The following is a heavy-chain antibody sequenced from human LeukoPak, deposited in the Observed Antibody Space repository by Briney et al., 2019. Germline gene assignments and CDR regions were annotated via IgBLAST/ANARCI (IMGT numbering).Heavy chain of an antibody. CDR1: GGSFSGYY. D-gene: IGHD3-10*01. Sequence: SETLSLTCAVYGGSFSGYYWSWIRQPPGKGLEWIGEINHSGSTNYNPSLKSRVTISVDTSKNQFSLKLSSVTAADTAVYYCAGEITMVRGVIRRNWFDPWGQGTLVTVSS. CDR2: INHSGST. CDR3: AGEITMVRGVIRRNWFDP. J-gene: IGHJ5*02. V-gene: IGHV4-34*01.